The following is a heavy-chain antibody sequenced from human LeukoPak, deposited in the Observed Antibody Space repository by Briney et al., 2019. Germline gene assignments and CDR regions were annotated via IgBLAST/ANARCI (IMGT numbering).Heavy chain of an antibody. CDR2: INPNSGGT. D-gene: IGHD6-13*01. CDR1: GYTFTGYY. V-gene: IGHV1-2*02. J-gene: IGHJ5*02. Sequence: ASVKVSCKASGYTFTGYYMHWVRQAPGQGLEWRGWINPNSGGTNYAQKFQGRVTMTRDTSISTAYMELSRLRSDDTAVYYCARDRQQPAGWFDPWGQGTLVTVSS. CDR3: ARDRQQPAGWFDP.